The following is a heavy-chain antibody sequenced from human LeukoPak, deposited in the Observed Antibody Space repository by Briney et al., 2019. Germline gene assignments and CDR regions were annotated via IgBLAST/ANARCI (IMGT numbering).Heavy chain of an antibody. CDR1: GGTFSSYA. CDR2: IIPIFGTA. V-gene: IGHV1-69*13. J-gene: IGHJ6*03. Sequence: GASVKVSCKASGGTFSSYAISWVRQAPGQGLEWMGGIIPIFGTANYAQKFQGRVTITADESTSTAYMELSSMRSEDTAVYYCAATRSILQWLVRQHFHYYYYMDVWGKGTTVTISS. CDR3: AATRSILQWLVRQHFHYYYYMDV. D-gene: IGHD6-19*01.